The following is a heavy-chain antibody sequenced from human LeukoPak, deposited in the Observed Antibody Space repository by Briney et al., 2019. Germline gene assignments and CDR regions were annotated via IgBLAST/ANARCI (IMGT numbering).Heavy chain of an antibody. V-gene: IGHV3-7*03. CDR2: IKQDGSET. CDR3: AKDVPVAYYYDSSGLTEAYY. CDR1: GFTFTNNF. J-gene: IGHJ4*02. Sequence: GGSLRLSCAASGFTFTNNFMSWVRQVPGKGLEWVANIKQDGSETTYADSVRGRFTIFRDNSKNTLYLQMNSLRAEDTAVYYCAKDVPVAYYYDSSGLTEAYYWGQGTLVTVSS. D-gene: IGHD3-22*01.